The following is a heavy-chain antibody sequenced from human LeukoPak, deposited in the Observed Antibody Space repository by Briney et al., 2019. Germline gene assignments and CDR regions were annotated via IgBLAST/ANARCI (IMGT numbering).Heavy chain of an antibody. CDR3: ARWVGAGYYCMDV. J-gene: IGHJ6*03. D-gene: IGHD4-17*01. V-gene: IGHV4-31*03. Sequence: SETLSLTCTVSGGSISSGGYYWSWIRQHPGKGLEWIGYIYYSGSTYYNPSLKSRVTISVDTSKNQFSLKLSSVTAADTAVYYCARWVGAGYYCMDVWGKGTTVTVSS. CDR1: GGSISSGGYY. CDR2: IYYSGST.